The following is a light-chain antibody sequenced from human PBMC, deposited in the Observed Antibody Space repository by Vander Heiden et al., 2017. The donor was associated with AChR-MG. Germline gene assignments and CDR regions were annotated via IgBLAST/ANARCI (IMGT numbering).Light chain of an antibody. CDR2: SNN. J-gene: IGLJ1*01. CDR3: AAWDDTLNLYV. CDR1: ISNIGRNA. Sequence: QSVLPQPPSASGTPGQRVTIPCSGSISNIGRNAVNWYQQLPRTAPKLLIYSNNQRPSGVPDRFSGSKSGTSASLAISGLQPEDEADYYCAAWDDTLNLYVFGTGTNVAVI. V-gene: IGLV1-44*01.